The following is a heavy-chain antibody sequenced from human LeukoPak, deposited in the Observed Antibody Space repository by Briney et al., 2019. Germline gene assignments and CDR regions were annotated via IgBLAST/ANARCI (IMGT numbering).Heavy chain of an antibody. D-gene: IGHD3/OR15-3a*01. CDR1: GFTFDDYG. Sequence: GGSLRLSCAASGFTFDDYGMSWVRQAPGKGLEWVSGINWNGGSTGYADSVKGRFTISRDNAKNSLYLQMNSLRAEDTALYHCARDLGLGILGAFDIWGQGTMVTVSS. CDR3: ARDLGLGILGAFDI. J-gene: IGHJ3*02. CDR2: INWNGGST. V-gene: IGHV3-20*01.